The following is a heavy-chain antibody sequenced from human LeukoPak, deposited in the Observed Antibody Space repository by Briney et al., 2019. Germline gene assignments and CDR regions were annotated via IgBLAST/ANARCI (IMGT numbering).Heavy chain of an antibody. CDR3: TRGAYGGNPYYFDY. D-gene: IGHD4-23*01. V-gene: IGHV3-49*03. CDR1: GFTFGDYV. Sequence: PGGSLRLSCTASGFTFGDYVMNWFRQAPGKGLEWVSFIRSRAYGGTTEYAASVKGRFTISRDDSKSIAYLQMNSLKTEDTAVYYCTRGAYGGNPYYFDYWGQGTLVTVSS. CDR2: IRSRAYGGTT. J-gene: IGHJ4*02.